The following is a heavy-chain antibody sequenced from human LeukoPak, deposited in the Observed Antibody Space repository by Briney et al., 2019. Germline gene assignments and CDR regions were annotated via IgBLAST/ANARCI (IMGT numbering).Heavy chain of an antibody. J-gene: IGHJ4*02. D-gene: IGHD6-19*01. V-gene: IGHV1-69*02. CDR1: GGTFSSYT. CDR2: IIPILGIA. Sequence: SVKVSCKASGGTFSSYTISWVRQAPGQGLEWMGRIIPILGIANYAQKFQGRVTNTADKSTSPAYLEVSRLSSEAPAVDYCAGHTHSSCWVFDYWGQGTLLTVSS. CDR3: AGHTHSSCWVFDY.